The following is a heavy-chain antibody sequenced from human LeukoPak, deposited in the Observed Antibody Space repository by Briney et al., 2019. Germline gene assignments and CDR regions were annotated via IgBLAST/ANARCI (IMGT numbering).Heavy chain of an antibody. J-gene: IGHJ5*02. Sequence: SETLSLTCTLSGGAFSTYYWSWLRQSAGKGLEWIGRIYVSGSTDYNPLFKSRVTLSLDRSKDQFSLKLTSVTAADTAVYYCARQEYYDAGTYHPWGQGTLVNVSS. CDR2: IYVSGST. CDR1: GGAFSTYY. D-gene: IGHD3-10*01. CDR3: ARQEYYDAGTYHP. V-gene: IGHV4-4*07.